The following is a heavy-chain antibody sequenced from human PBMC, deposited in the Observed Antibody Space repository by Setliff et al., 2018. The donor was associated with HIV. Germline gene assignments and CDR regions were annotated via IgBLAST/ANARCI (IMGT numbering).Heavy chain of an antibody. CDR3: ARGGFNHAFDI. Sequence: GGSLRLSCAPSGFTFSKFAMHWVRQAPGKGLEWVAFINYDESYEYYADSVKGRVTISRDNAKSTVYLQMGSLSADDTAVYYCARGGFNHAFDIWGQGTMVTVSS. V-gene: IGHV3-30*04. D-gene: IGHD2-15*01. CDR2: INYDESYE. J-gene: IGHJ3*02. CDR1: GFTFSKFA.